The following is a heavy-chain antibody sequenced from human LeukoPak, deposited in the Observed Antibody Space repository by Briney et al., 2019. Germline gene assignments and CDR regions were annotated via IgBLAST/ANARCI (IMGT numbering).Heavy chain of an antibody. J-gene: IGHJ6*03. CDR2: ISGSGIST. CDR3: AKMGKTENHYGSGRFSYYYYMDV. D-gene: IGHD3-10*01. CDR1: GFTFSSYA. V-gene: IGHV3-23*01. Sequence: GGSLRLSCAASGFTFSSYAMNWVRQAPGKGLEWVSHISGSGISTYYADSVKGRFTFSRDNSKNTLYLQMNSLRAEDTAVYYCAKMGKTENHYGSGRFSYYYYMDVWGKGTTVTISS.